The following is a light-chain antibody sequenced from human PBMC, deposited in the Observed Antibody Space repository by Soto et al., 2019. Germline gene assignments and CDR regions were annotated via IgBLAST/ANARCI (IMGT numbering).Light chain of an antibody. V-gene: IGKV1-5*01. Sequence: DIQITHSPSTLSVSVGDRVTITCRASQTISSWLAWYQQKPGKAPKLLIYAASSLQSGVPSRFSGSGSGTDFTLTISGLQPEDSATYYCQQYERYSTFGQGTKVDIK. J-gene: IGKJ1*01. CDR3: QQYERYST. CDR1: QTISSW. CDR2: AAS.